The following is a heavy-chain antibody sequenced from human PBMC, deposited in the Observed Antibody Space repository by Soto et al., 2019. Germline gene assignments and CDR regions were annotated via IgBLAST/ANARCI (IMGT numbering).Heavy chain of an antibody. D-gene: IGHD6-13*01. CDR2: INHSGST. CDR1: GGSFSGYY. J-gene: IGHJ5*02. CDR3: ARGGFLRRPAAGYHWFDP. V-gene: IGHV4-34*01. Sequence: SETLSLTCAVYGGSFSGYYWSWIRQPPGKGLEWIGEINHSGSTNYTPSLKSRVTIPVDPSKNQFSLKLSSVTAADTAVYYCARGGFLRRPAAGYHWFDPWGQGTLVTVSS.